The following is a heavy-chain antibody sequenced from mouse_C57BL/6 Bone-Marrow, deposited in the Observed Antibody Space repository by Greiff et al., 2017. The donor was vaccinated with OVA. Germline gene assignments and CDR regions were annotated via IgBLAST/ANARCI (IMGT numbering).Heavy chain of an antibody. Sequence: DVQLQESGGGLVQPGGSLKLSCAASGIDFSRYWMSWVRRAPGKGLEWIGEINPDSSTINYAPSLKDKFIISRDNAKNTLYLQMSKVRSEDTALYYCASCYDYGGGAMDYWGQGTSVTVSS. J-gene: IGHJ4*01. D-gene: IGHD2-4*01. CDR3: ASCYDYGGGAMDY. V-gene: IGHV4-1*01. CDR2: INPDSSTI. CDR1: GIDFSRYW.